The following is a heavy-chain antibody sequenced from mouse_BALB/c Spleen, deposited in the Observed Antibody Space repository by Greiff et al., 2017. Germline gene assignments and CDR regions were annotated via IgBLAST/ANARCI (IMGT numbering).Heavy chain of an antibody. CDR2: IDPETGGT. V-gene: IGHV1-15*01. CDR1: GYTFTDYE. D-gene: IGHD2-5*01. J-gene: IGHJ3*01. Sequence: VQLQESGAELVRPGASVTLSCKASGYTFTDYEMHWVKQTPVHGLEWIGAIDPETGGTAYNQKFKGKATLTADKSSSTAYMELRSLTSEDSAVYYCTRGSKPWFAYWGQGTLVTVSA. CDR3: TRGSKPWFAY.